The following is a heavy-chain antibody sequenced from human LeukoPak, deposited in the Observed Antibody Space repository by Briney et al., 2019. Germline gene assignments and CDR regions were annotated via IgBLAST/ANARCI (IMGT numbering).Heavy chain of an antibody. CDR1: GFTVNINF. Sequence: GGSLRLSCAASGFTVNINFMIWVRQARGKGLEWVSVIYSGGSTNYAGSVKGRFTIFRDNSNNTPFLQMNSRRIEDTAGFYLCLVLVTDYWGQGTMVTVSS. J-gene: IGHJ4*02. V-gene: IGHV3-66*01. D-gene: IGHD3-16*02. CDR2: IYSGGST. CDR3: CLVLVTDY.